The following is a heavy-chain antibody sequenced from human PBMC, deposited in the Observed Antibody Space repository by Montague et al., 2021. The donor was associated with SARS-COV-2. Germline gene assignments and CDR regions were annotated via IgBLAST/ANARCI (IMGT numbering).Heavy chain of an antibody. CDR2: INHSGST. Sequence: SETLSLTCAVYSGSFSGYYWSWIRQPPGKGLEWIGEINHSGSTNYNPSLKSRVTISVDTSRNQFFLKLSSVTAADTAVYYCARVRYYGSGTSLGMDVWGQGTTVTVSS. D-gene: IGHD3-10*01. V-gene: IGHV4-34*01. J-gene: IGHJ6*02. CDR3: ARVRYYGSGTSLGMDV. CDR1: SGSFSGYY.